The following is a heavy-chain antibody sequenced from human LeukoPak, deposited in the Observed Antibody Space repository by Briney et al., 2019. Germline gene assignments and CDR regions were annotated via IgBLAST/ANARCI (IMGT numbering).Heavy chain of an antibody. V-gene: IGHV2-5*02. J-gene: IGHJ4*02. Sequence: KKSGPTLVNPSKTLTLTCTFSGFSLGTSGVGVGWMRQPPGKALEWLALIYWDDDKRYSPSLKSRLTITKDTSKNQVVLTMTNMDPVDTATYYCAHRLKDSSGWYYFDYWGQGTLVTVSS. CDR3: AHRLKDSSGWYYFDY. CDR2: IYWDDDK. D-gene: IGHD6-19*01. CDR1: GFSLGTSGVG.